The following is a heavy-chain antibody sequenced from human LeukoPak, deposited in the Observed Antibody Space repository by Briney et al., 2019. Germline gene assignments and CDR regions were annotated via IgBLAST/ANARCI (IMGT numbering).Heavy chain of an antibody. CDR3: ARSLTMVRAYDY. CDR2: IQYDGSNK. CDR1: GFTFSSYG. Sequence: VGSLRLSGTASGFTFSSYGMHWVRQAPGKGLEWVTFIQYDGSNKYYADSVKGRFTISRDNSKNTVYLQMNSLRTEDTAVYYCARSLTMVRAYDYWGQGTLVTVSS. V-gene: IGHV3-30*02. D-gene: IGHD3-10*01. J-gene: IGHJ4*02.